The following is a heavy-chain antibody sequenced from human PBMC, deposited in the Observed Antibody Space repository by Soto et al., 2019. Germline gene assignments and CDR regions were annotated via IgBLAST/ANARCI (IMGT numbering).Heavy chain of an antibody. Sequence: QLQLQESGPRLVKPSETLSLICSVSGGSIRSGSNYWAWIRQPPGKGLDWIGTVYYNGNTYYNASLKSRVTISADTSKNQCSLKLSSVSAADTAVYYCVRQTIVRGVLSWFGPWGQGTLVTVSS. CDR1: GGSIRSGSNY. D-gene: IGHD3-10*01. J-gene: IGHJ5*02. CDR3: VRQTIVRGVLSWFGP. CDR2: VYYNGNT. V-gene: IGHV4-39*01.